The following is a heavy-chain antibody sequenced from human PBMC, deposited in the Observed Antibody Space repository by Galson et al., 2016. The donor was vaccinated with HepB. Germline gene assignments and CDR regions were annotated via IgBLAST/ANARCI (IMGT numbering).Heavy chain of an antibody. D-gene: IGHD2-21*02. V-gene: IGHV4-31*03. CDR3: ASRDHNDAFNI. Sequence: TLSLTCTVSGGSISSGGYYWSWIRQHPGKGLEWIGYIYYRGSTFHNPSLKSRVTISVDTSKNQFSLKLSSVTAADTAVYYCASRDHNDAFNIWGQGTMVTVSS. CDR1: GGSISSGGYY. CDR2: IYYRGST. J-gene: IGHJ3*02.